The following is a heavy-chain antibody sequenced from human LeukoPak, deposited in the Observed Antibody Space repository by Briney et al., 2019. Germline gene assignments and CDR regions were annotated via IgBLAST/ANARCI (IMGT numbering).Heavy chain of an antibody. J-gene: IGHJ5*02. V-gene: IGHV1-18*01. CDR3: ARDAIVRNDFWSGYYLDRGKPGGLNWFDP. CDR1: GYTFTGYG. D-gene: IGHD3-3*01. CDR2: ISAYNGNT. Sequence: ASVKVSCKASGYTFTGYGISWVRQAPGQGLEWMGWISAYNGNTNYAQKLQGRVTMTTDTSTSTAYMELRSLRSDDTAVYYCARDAIVRNDFWSGYYLDRGKPGGLNWFDPWGQGTLVTVSS.